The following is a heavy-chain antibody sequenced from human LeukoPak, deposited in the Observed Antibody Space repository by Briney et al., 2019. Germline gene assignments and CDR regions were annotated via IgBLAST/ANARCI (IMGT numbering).Heavy chain of an antibody. Sequence: SETLSLTCSVSGASISSSSYYRGWVRQPPGKGLEWIGSIFYSGSTYHNPSLKSRVTISVDTSKNQFSLKVSSVTAADTAVYYCARQVRARATVDYWGQGTLVTVSS. CDR2: IFYSGST. CDR1: GASISSSSYY. CDR3: ARQVRARATVDY. D-gene: IGHD6-6*01. J-gene: IGHJ4*02. V-gene: IGHV4-39*01.